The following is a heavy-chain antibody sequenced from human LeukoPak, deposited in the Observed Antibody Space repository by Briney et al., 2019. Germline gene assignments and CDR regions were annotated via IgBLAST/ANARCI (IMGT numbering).Heavy chain of an antibody. CDR3: ARVTVSNYFDY. V-gene: IGHV4-39*07. CDR1: GDSIYRTPYY. J-gene: IGHJ4*02. CDR2: MHYSGSA. Sequence: SETLSLTCTVSGDSIYRTPYYWGWIRQPPGKGLEYIGNMHYSGSAYYTPSLRSRLTISVDTSKNQFSLKLSSVTAADTAVYYCARVTVSNYFDYWGQGTLVTVSS.